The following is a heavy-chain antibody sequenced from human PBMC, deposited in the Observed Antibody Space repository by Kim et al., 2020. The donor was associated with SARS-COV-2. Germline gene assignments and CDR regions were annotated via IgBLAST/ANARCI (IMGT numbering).Heavy chain of an antibody. J-gene: IGHJ5*02. Sequence: SETLSLTCAVYGGSFSGYYWSWIRQPPGKGLEWIWEINHSGSTNYNPSLKSRVTISVDTSKNQFSLNLSSVTAADTALYYCASGRIIIVGANNCFDPWG. CDR3: ASGRIIIVGANNCFDP. D-gene: IGHD1-26*01. V-gene: IGHV4-34*01. CDR2: INHSGST. CDR1: GGSFSGYY.